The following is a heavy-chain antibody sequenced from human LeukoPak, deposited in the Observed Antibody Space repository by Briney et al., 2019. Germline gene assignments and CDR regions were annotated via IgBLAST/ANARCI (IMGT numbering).Heavy chain of an antibody. Sequence: GGSLRLSCAASGFTFSNYYMTWIRQAPGKGLEWVSYISQSGSTIYYADSVRGRFTISRDNAKNSLYLQMNRLRVEDTAVYYSARSDWGSHSWGQGTLVTVSS. D-gene: IGHD7-27*01. J-gene: IGHJ4*02. V-gene: IGHV3-11*01. CDR2: ISQSGSTI. CDR3: ARSDWGSHS. CDR1: GFTFSNYY.